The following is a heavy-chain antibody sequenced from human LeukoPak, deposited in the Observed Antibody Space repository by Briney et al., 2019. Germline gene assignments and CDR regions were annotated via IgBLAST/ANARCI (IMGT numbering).Heavy chain of an antibody. CDR2: INHSGST. CDR3: ARGRSGWQTNAHAFDI. V-gene: IGHV4-34*01. J-gene: IGHJ3*02. D-gene: IGHD6-25*01. Sequence: PSETLSLTCAVYGGSFSGYYWSWIRQPPGKGLEWIGEINHSGSTNYNPSLKSRVTISVDTSKNQFSLKLSSVTAADTAVYYCARGRSGWQTNAHAFDIRGQGTMVTVSS. CDR1: GGSFSGYY.